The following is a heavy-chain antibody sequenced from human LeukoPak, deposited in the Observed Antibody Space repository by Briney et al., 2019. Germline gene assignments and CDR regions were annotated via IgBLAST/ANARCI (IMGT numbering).Heavy chain of an antibody. CDR3: AKILVVTESYYYGMDV. V-gene: IGHV3-23*01. J-gene: IGHJ6*02. Sequence: GGSLRLSWAASGFTLRSYAMSCVRQARGKDLEWVSAISGRGDKTYYTHSVKGRFTISRVNSKNMLYLQMNSLRADDSAVYYCAKILVVTESYYYGMDVWGQGTTVTVSS. D-gene: IGHD4-23*01. CDR2: ISGRGDKT. CDR1: GFTLRSYA.